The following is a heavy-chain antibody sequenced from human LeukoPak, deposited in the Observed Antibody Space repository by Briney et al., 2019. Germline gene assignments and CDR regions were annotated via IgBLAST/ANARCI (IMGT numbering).Heavy chain of an antibody. J-gene: IGHJ3*02. CDR1: GYTFSDDY. D-gene: IGHD6-6*01. Sequence: ASVKVSCKASGYTFSDDYMHWVRQAPGPGLEWMGWINPRSGSTNYAQKFQGRVTMTRDTSISTAYMELNRLTSHDTDAYYCARDCYITSSAGSGQAFDIWGQGTMVTVSS. V-gene: IGHV1-2*02. CDR2: INPRSGST. CDR3: ARDCYITSSAGSGQAFDI.